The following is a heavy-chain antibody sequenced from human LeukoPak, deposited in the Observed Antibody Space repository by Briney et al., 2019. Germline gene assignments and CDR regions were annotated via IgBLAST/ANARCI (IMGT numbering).Heavy chain of an antibody. Sequence: ASVKVSCKASGYTFTSYAMHWVRQAPGQRLEWMGWINAGNGNTKYSQKFQGRVTITRDTSASTAYMELSSLRPEDAAVYYCARATQPVGYYDSRGYILIYDYYFDYWGQGTLVTVSS. CDR3: ARATQPVGYYDSRGYILIYDYYFDY. D-gene: IGHD3-22*01. J-gene: IGHJ4*02. CDR2: INAGNGNT. V-gene: IGHV1-3*01. CDR1: GYTFTSYA.